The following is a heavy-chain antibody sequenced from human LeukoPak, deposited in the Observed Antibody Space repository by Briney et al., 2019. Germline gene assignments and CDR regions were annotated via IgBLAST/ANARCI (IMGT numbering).Heavy chain of an antibody. D-gene: IGHD3-22*01. Sequence: PGGSLRLSCAASGFTFSSYAMSWVRQAPGKGLEWVSAISDSGGSTYYADSVKGRFTISRDNSKNTLYLQMNSLRAEDTAVYYCAIFHRDYDYDTTGYPTTSFFEYWGQGTLVTVSS. CDR3: AIFHRDYDYDTTGYPTTSFFEY. J-gene: IGHJ4*02. CDR1: GFTFSSYA. V-gene: IGHV3-23*01. CDR2: ISDSGGST.